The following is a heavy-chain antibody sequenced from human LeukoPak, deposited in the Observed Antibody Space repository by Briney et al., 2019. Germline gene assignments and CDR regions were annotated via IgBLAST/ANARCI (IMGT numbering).Heavy chain of an antibody. CDR1: GGSISSSSYY. Sequence: SETLSLTCTVSGGSISSSSYYWGWIRQPPGKGLEWIGSIYYSGSTYYNPSLKSQVTISVDTSKNQFSLKLSSVTAADTAVYYCASALPHYYDSSGNDAFDIWGQGTMVTVSS. D-gene: IGHD3-22*01. CDR3: ASALPHYYDSSGNDAFDI. CDR2: IYYSGST. J-gene: IGHJ3*02. V-gene: IGHV4-39*01.